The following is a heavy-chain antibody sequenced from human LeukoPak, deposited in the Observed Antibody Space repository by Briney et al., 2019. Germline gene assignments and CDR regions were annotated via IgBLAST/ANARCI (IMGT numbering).Heavy chain of an antibody. CDR1: GYTLTELS. V-gene: IGHV1-2*06. CDR2: INPNSGGT. CDR3: ARDRYRGDNWFDP. Sequence: ASVKVSCKVSGYTLTELSMHWVRQAPGQGLEWMGRINPNSGGTNYAQKFQGRVTMTRGTSISTAYMELSRLRSDDTAVYYCARDRYRGDNWFDPWGQGTLVTVSS. D-gene: IGHD3-16*02. J-gene: IGHJ5*02.